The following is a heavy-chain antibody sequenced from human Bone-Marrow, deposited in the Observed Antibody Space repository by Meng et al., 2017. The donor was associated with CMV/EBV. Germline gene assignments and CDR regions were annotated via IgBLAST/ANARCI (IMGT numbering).Heavy chain of an antibody. CDR3: AIGRYCSGGSCYSEDY. V-gene: IGHV4-34*01. J-gene: IGHJ4*02. CDR1: GGSISSYY. D-gene: IGHD2-15*01. Sequence: SETLSLTCTVSGGSISSYYWSWIRQPPGKGLEWIGEINHRASPNYNPSLKSRVTISGDTSKNQFSLRLTSVTAADTAVYYCAIGRYCSGGSCYSEDYWGQGTRVTVSS. CDR2: INHRASP.